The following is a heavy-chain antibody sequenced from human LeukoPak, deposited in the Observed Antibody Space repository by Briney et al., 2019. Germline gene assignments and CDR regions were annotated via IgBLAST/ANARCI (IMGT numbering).Heavy chain of an antibody. V-gene: IGHV3-30*02. J-gene: IGHJ4*02. D-gene: IGHD3-3*01. Sequence: GGSLRLSCAASGFTFSSYGMHWVRQAPGKGLEWVAFIRYDGSNKYYADSVKGRFTISRDNSKNTLYLQMNSLRAEDTAVYYCARDRGWSAGRRAPTGYWGQGTLVTVSS. CDR3: ARDRGWSAGRRAPTGY. CDR1: GFTFSSYG. CDR2: IRYDGSNK.